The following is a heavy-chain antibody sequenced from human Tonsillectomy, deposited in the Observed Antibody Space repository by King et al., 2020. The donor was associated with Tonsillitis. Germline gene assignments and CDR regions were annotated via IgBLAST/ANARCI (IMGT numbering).Heavy chain of an antibody. V-gene: IGHV3-30*02. CDR2: IRYHGSDK. Sequence: VQLVESGGGVVQPGGSLRLSCAASGFIFSLYGMHWVRQAPGKGLEWVAYIRYHGSDKYYADSVKGRFTISRDNSENTLYLPMSSLRPEEPAVYYCAKVVPSLRVRVTDPFASWGQGTLVTVSS. J-gene: IGHJ4*02. CDR3: AKVVPSLRVRVTDPFAS. D-gene: IGHD3-10*01. CDR1: GFIFSLYG.